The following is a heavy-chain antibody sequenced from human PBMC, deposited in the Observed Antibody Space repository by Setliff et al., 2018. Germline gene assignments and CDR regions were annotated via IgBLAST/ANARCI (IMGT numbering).Heavy chain of an antibody. CDR3: ARHENDYGDY. Sequence: SETLSLTCAVYGESFSGHYWSWIRQPPGKGLEWIGEINHSGSTNYNPSLKSRVTISVDTSKNQFSLKVSSVTAADTAVYYCARHENDYGDYWGQGALVTVSS. CDR1: GESFSGHY. J-gene: IGHJ4*02. CDR2: INHSGST. V-gene: IGHV4-34*01.